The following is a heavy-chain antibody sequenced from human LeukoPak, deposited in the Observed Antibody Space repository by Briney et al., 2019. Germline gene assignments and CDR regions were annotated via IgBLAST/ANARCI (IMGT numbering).Heavy chain of an antibody. D-gene: IGHD4-17*01. CDR1: GFGFSRYW. V-gene: IGHV3-74*01. Sequence: PGGSLRLSCAASGFGFSRYWMHWVRQAPGQGLQWVSRINRDGGTTDYADSVKGRFSISRDNSTNTLYMDMNSLRAGDAAFYYGARERHNYDDSGPLYYWGQGTLVTVS. CDR2: INRDGGTT. J-gene: IGHJ4*02. CDR3: ARERHNYDDSGPLYY.